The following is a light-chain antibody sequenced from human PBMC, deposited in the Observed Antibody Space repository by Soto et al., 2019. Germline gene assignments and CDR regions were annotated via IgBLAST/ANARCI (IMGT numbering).Light chain of an antibody. J-gene: IGKJ5*01. CDR3: MQDTHWPHT. CDR1: QSLVHSDGITY. V-gene: IGKV2-30*02. CDR2: KVS. Sequence: MTQSKFSLPVTLGQSASISCRSNQSLVHSDGITYLSWFEQRPGRSPRRLIYKVSNRASGVPARFSGSGSGTDFALKIIRVEAEDVGVYYCMQDTHWPHTFGQGTRLEIK.